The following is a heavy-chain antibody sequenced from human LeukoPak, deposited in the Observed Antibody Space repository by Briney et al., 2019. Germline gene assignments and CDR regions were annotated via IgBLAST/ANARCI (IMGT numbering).Heavy chain of an antibody. J-gene: IGHJ5*02. CDR2: ISYDGSNR. V-gene: IGHV3-30*03. D-gene: IGHD2-15*01. CDR3: ARDEGDCSGGSCYSWFDP. Sequence: GGSLRLSCAASGFTFSSYGMHWVRQAPGKGLEWVAVISYDGSNRYYADSVKGRFTISRDTSKNTLYLQMNSLRAEDTAVYYCARDEGDCSGGSCYSWFDPWGQGTLVTVSS. CDR1: GFTFSSYG.